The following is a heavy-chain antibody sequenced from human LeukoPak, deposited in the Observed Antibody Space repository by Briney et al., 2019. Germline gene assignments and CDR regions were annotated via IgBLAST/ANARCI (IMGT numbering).Heavy chain of an antibody. CDR2: ISYDGSNK. V-gene: IGHV3-30-3*01. Sequence: GRSLRLSCAASGFTFSNYAMHWVRQAPGKGLEWVAVISYDGSNKYYADSVKGRFTISRDNSKNTLYLQMNSLRAEDTAVYYCASGGRGDAFDIWGQGTMVTVSS. D-gene: IGHD2-15*01. J-gene: IGHJ3*02. CDR3: ASGGRGDAFDI. CDR1: GFTFSNYA.